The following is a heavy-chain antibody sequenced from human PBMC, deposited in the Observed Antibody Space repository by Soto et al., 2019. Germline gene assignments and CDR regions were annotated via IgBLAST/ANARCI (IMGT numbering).Heavy chain of an antibody. D-gene: IGHD3-9*01. V-gene: IGHV4-34*01. J-gene: IGHJ5*02. Sequence: SETLSLTCAVYGGCFSGYYWSWIRQPPGKGLEWIGEINHSGSTNYNPSLKSRVTISVDTSKNQFSLKLTSVTAADTAVYYCARRYFDWLSLSGRWFDPWGQGTLVTVSS. CDR1: GGCFSGYY. CDR3: ARRYFDWLSLSGRWFDP. CDR2: INHSGST.